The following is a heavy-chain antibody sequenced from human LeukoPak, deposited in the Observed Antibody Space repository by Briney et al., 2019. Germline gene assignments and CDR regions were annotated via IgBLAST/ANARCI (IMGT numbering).Heavy chain of an antibody. V-gene: IGHV1-3*01. CDR3: ARDSQQQLAYYFDY. D-gene: IGHD6-13*01. J-gene: IGHJ4*02. CDR1: RYTFTSYA. CDR2: INAGNGNT. Sequence: ASVKVSCKASRYTFTSYAMHWVRQAPGQRLEWMGWINAGNGNTKYSQKFQGRVTITRDTSASTAYMELSSLRSEDTAVYYCARDSQQQLAYYFDYWGQGTLVTVSS.